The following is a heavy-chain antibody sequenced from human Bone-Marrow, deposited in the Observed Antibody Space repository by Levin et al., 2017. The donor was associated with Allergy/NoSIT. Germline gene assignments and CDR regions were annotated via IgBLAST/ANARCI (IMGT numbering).Heavy chain of an antibody. V-gene: IGHV3-48*02. CDR1: GFTFRHYT. D-gene: IGHD3-22*01. Sequence: PGGSLRLSCAASGFTFRHYTMNWVRQAPGQGLERVSCITSSGDSTYYADSVKGRFTISRDNAKNSLYLPLNRLRDEDTAMYYCARDTARGYYDSSGYSGDHWGQGTLVAVSS. CDR2: ITSSGDST. CDR3: ARDTARGYYDSSGYSGDH. J-gene: IGHJ4*02.